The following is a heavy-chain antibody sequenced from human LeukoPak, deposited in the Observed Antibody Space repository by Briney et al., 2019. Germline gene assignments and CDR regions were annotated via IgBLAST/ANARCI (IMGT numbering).Heavy chain of an antibody. D-gene: IGHD3-22*01. Sequence: ASVKVSCKASGYTFTGYYMHWVRQAPGQGLEWMGWINPNSGGTNYAQKFQGRVTMTRDTSISTAYMELSRLRSDDTAVYYCARDPVVAVNWFDPWGQGTLVTVSS. J-gene: IGHJ5*02. CDR1: GYTFTGYY. CDR2: INPNSGGT. CDR3: ARDPVVAVNWFDP. V-gene: IGHV1-2*02.